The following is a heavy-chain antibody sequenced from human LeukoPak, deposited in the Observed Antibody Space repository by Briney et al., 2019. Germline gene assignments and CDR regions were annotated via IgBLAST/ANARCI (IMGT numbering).Heavy chain of an antibody. CDR2: IKSKTDGGTT. Sequence: GGSLRLSCAASGFTFSNAWMSWVRQAPGKGLEWVGRIKSKTDGGTTDYAAPVKGRFTISRDDSKNTLYLQMNSLRAEDTAVYYCAMDIVVVPAAVGAFDIWGQGTMVTVSS. J-gene: IGHJ3*02. CDR3: AMDIVVVPAAVGAFDI. D-gene: IGHD2-2*03. V-gene: IGHV3-15*01. CDR1: GFTFSNAW.